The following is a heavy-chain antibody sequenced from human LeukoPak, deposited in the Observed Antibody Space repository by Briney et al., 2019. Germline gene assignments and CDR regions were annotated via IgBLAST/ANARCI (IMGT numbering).Heavy chain of an antibody. CDR2: ISGNGAST. D-gene: IGHD3-9*01. CDR3: ARDPGYAIYYFDY. J-gene: IGHJ4*02. V-gene: IGHV3-23*01. Sequence: GSLRLSCAASGFTFSSYSMNWVRQAPGKGLEWVSTISGNGASTYYADSVRGRFTISRDNSKNTLYLQMNSLRAEDTAVYYCARDPGYAIYYFDYWGQGTLATVSS. CDR1: GFTFSSYS.